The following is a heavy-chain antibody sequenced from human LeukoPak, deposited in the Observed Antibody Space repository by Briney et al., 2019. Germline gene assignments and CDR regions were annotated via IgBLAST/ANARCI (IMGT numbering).Heavy chain of an antibody. CDR3: AKGVGWFPS. V-gene: IGHV3-23*01. J-gene: IGHJ5*02. CDR2: ISGGSTST. CDR1: GFTFSNYA. D-gene: IGHD3-10*01. Sequence: GGSLRLSCAASGFTFSNYAMSWVRQAPGKGLEWVSAISGGSTSTYYADSVKGRFTISRDNSKNTLYLQVNSLRADDTAVYYCAKGVGWFPSWGQGTLVTVSS.